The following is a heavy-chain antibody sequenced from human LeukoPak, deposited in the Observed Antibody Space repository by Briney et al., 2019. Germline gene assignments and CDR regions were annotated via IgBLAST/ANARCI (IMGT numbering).Heavy chain of an antibody. Sequence: SETLSLTCTVSGGSISSSSYYWGWIRQHPGKGLEWIGYIYYSGSTYYNPSLKSRVTISVDTSKNQFSLKLSSVTAADTAVYYCASGQDYYDSSGYPFDYWGQGTLVTVSS. CDR3: ASGQDYYDSSGYPFDY. V-gene: IGHV4-31*03. D-gene: IGHD3-22*01. CDR2: IYYSGST. J-gene: IGHJ4*02. CDR1: GGSISSSSYY.